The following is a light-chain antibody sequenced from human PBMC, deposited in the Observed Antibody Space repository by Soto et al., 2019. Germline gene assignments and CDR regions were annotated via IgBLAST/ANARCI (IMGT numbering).Light chain of an antibody. CDR1: QSVSSS. CDR2: SGD. CDR3: QQRYSWLRA. Sequence: EVVVTQSPDTLSLSPGETATLSCRASQSVSSSVAWYQHKPGQSPRLVVYSGDKRAPGIPPRFSGSGSGTDFTLTISSLESDDFAIYYWQQRYSWLRAFGPGTKVEVK. V-gene: IGKV3-11*01. J-gene: IGKJ1*01.